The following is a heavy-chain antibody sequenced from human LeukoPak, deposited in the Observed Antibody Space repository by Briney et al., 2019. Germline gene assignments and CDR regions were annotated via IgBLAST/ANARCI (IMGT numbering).Heavy chain of an antibody. V-gene: IGHV1-2*02. J-gene: IGHJ5*02. CDR1: GYTFTGYY. CDR3: ATVVVPAAAWFGP. D-gene: IGHD2-2*01. Sequence: GASVKVSCKASGYTFTGYYMHWVRQAPGQGLEWMGWINPNSGGTNYAQKFQGRVTMTRDTSISTAYMELSRLRSDDTAVYYCATVVVPAAAWFGPWGQGTLVTVSS. CDR2: INPNSGGT.